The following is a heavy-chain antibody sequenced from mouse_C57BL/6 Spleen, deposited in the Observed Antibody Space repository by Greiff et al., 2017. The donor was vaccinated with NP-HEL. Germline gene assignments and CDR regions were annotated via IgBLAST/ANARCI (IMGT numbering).Heavy chain of an antibody. CDR3: ARYDSSGYVGMDY. D-gene: IGHD3-2*02. J-gene: IGHJ4*01. V-gene: IGHV7-3*01. CDR2: IRNKANGYTT. Sequence: EVKLMESGGGLVQPGGSLSLSCAASGFTFTDYYMSWVRQPPGKALEWLGFIRNKANGYTTEYSASVKGRFTISRDNSQSILYLQMNALRAEDSATYYCARYDSSGYVGMDYWGQGTSVTVSS. CDR1: GFTFTDYY.